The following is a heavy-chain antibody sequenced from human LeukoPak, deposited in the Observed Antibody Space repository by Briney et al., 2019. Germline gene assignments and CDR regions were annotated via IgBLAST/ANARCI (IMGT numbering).Heavy chain of an antibody. CDR3: AGKGSGLNDYYDSSGYYYFDY. CDR2: IIPIFGTA. V-gene: IGHV1-69*05. D-gene: IGHD3-22*01. CDR1: GGTFSSYA. J-gene: IGHJ4*02. Sequence: SVKVSCKASGGTFSSYAISWVRQAPGQGLEWMGGIIPIFGTANYAQKFQGRVTITTDESTSTAYMELSSLRSEDTAVYYCAGKGSGLNDYYDSSGYYYFDYWGQGTLVTVSS.